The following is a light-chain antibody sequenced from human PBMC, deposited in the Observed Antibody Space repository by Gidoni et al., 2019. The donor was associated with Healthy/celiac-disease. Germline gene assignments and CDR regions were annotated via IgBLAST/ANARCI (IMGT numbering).Light chain of an antibody. CDR3: QQYGSSPKT. CDR2: GAS. Sequence: ILFTQSSGTLSLSPGERATLSCMARQSVSSSYLAWYQQKPGQAPRLIIYGASSRATGIPDRFSGSVSGTDFTLTISRLEPEDFAVYYCQQYGSSPKTFGQGTKVEIK. V-gene: IGKV3-20*01. CDR1: QSVSSSY. J-gene: IGKJ1*01.